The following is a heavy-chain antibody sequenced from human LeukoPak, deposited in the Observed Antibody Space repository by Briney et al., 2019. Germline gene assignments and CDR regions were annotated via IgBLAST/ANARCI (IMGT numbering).Heavy chain of an antibody. J-gene: IGHJ5*02. Sequence: PGGSLRLSCTASGFTFGDYAMSWVRQAPGKGLEWVGFIRSKAYGGTTEYAASVKGRFTISRDDSKSIAYLQMNSLKTEDTAVYYCTSRKAKAGTAGWFDPWGQGTLVTVSS. D-gene: IGHD6-19*01. CDR3: TSRKAKAGTAGWFDP. CDR2: IRSKAYGGTT. V-gene: IGHV3-49*04. CDR1: GFTFGDYA.